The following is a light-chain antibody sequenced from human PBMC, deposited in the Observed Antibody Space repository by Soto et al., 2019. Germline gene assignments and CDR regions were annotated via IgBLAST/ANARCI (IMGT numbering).Light chain of an antibody. J-gene: IGLJ2*01. CDR3: SSCTSRSTLV. V-gene: IGLV2-14*01. CDR2: EVS. Sequence: QSALTQPASVSGSPGQSITISCTGTSSDVGGYKDVSWYQQHPGKAPKVMVYEVSYRHSGVSNRFSGFKSGNTASLTISGLQAEGEDDYYCSSCTSRSTLVFGGGTKLTV. CDR1: SSDVGGYKD.